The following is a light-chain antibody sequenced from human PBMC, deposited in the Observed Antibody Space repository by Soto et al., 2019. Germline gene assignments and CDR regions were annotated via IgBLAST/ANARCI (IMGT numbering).Light chain of an antibody. V-gene: IGKV1-9*01. Sequence: DIQLTQSPSFLSASVGDRVTITCRASQGISSYLAWYQQKPGQAPKLLIYAASTLQSGVPSRFSGSGSGTEFTLTIRSLQPEDFATYYCQQLNSYPPYTFGQGTKLEIK. CDR2: AAS. CDR3: QQLNSYPPYT. J-gene: IGKJ2*01. CDR1: QGISSY.